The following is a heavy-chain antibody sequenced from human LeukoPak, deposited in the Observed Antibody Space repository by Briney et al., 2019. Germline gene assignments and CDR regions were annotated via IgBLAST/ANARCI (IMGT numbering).Heavy chain of an antibody. J-gene: IGHJ3*02. D-gene: IGHD2-2*02. V-gene: IGHV3-13*01. CDR3: VRAVPAAILGAFDI. CDR2: IGTAGDT. Sequence: GGSLRLSCAASGFTFSSYDMHWVRQATGKGLEWVSAIGTAGDTYYPGSVKGRFTISRENAKNSLYLQMNSLRAEDTAVYYCVRAVPAAILGAFDIWGQGTMVTVSS. CDR1: GFTFSSYD.